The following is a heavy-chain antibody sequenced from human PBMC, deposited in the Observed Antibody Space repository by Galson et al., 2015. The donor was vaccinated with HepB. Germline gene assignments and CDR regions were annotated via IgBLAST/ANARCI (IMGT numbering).Heavy chain of an antibody. J-gene: IGHJ4*02. CDR2: ISWDGGST. CDR1: GFTFDDYT. Sequence: SLRLSCAASGFTFDDYTMHWVRQAPGKGLEWVSLISWDGGSTYYADSVKGRFTISRDNSKNSLYLQMNSLRTEDTALYYCAKEEHGSGNLIFDHWGQGTLVTVSS. V-gene: IGHV3-43*01. D-gene: IGHD3-10*01. CDR3: AKEEHGSGNLIFDH.